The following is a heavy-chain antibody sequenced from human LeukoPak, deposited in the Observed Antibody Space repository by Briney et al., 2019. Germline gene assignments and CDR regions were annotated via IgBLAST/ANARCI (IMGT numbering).Heavy chain of an antibody. CDR2: ISGSGIST. CDR1: GFTFSDYA. CDR3: AKGDNNILTGYYTSFDS. J-gene: IGHJ4*02. V-gene: IGHV3-23*01. D-gene: IGHD3-9*01. Sequence: GGSLRLSCAASGFTFSDYAMTWIRKSPGKGLEWVSTISGSGISTYFADSVKGRFTISRDNSRNTLFLNMTSLRAEDTALFYCAKGDNNILTGYYTSFDSWGQGTLVTVYS.